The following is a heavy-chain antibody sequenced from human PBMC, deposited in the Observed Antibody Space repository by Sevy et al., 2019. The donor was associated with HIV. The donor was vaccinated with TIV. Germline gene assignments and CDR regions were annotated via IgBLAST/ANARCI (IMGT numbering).Heavy chain of an antibody. V-gene: IGHV3-23*01. Sequence: GGSLRLSCAVSGFSFDSYGMTWVRQAPGKGLEWVSGISGSGTRTYYADSVKGRFIISRDNSKNTLYLQMNSLRSEDKDTLYRPKRGGGHYDPDEIGYYFYYYNMDVWGKGTTVTVSS. D-gene: IGHD3-22*01. CDR3: PKRGGGHYDPDEIGYYFYYYNMDV. J-gene: IGHJ6*03. CDR1: GFSFDSYG. CDR2: ISGSGTRT.